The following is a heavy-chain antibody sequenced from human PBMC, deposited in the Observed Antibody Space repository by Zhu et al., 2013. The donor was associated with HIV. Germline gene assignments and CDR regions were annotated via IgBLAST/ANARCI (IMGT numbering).Heavy chain of an antibody. Sequence: QVQLVQSGAEVKKPGSSVKVSCKASGGTFSSYAISWVRQAPGQGLEWMGGIIPIFGTANYAQKFQGRVTITADESTSTAYMELSSLRSEDTAVYYCAMGIAARRGYYYYYGMGRLGPRDHGSPSP. CDR3: AMGIAARRGYYYYYGMGR. J-gene: IGHJ6*02. CDR1: GGTFSSYA. CDR2: IIPIFGTA. D-gene: IGHD6-6*01. V-gene: IGHV1-69*01.